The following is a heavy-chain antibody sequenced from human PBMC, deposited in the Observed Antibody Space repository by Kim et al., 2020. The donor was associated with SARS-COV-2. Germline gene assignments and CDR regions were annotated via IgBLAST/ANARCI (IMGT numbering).Heavy chain of an antibody. V-gene: IGHV4-31*03. D-gene: IGHD6-19*01. CDR1: GGSISSGGYY. CDR3: AREGPRSQWLAPLDY. Sequence: SETLSLTCTVSGGSISSGGYYWSWIRQHPGKGLEWIGYIYYSGSTYYNPSLKSRVTISVDMSKNQFSLKLSSVTAADTAVYYCAREGPRSQWLAPLDYWGQGTLVTVSS. J-gene: IGHJ4*02. CDR2: IYYSGST.